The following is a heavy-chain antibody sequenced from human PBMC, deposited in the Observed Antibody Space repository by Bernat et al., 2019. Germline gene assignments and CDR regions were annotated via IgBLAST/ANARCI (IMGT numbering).Heavy chain of an antibody. CDR1: GFTFSSYD. D-gene: IGHD6-19*01. V-gene: IGHV3-13*05. J-gene: IGHJ2*01. Sequence: EVQLVESGGGLVQPGGSLRLSCAASGFTFSSYDMHWVRQATGKGLEWVSAIGTAGDPYYPGSVKGRFTISRENAKNSLYLQMNSLGAGDTAVYYCARALGGYSSGGRDWFFDLWGRGTLVTVSS. CDR3: ARALGGYSSGGRDWFFDL. CDR2: IGTAGDP.